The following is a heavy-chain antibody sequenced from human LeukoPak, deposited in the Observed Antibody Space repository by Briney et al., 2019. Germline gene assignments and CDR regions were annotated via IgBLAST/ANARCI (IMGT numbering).Heavy chain of an antibody. J-gene: IGHJ6*03. D-gene: IGHD3-10*01. CDR2: ISSSSSYI. CDR3: ARVGGITLALAPSPFPDYNYYYMDV. Sequence: PGGSLRLSCAASRFTFSSYSMNWVRQAPGKGLEWVSSISSSSSYIYYADSVKGRFTISRDNAKKSLYLQMNSPRAEDTAVYYCARVGGITLALAPSPFPDYNYYYMDVWGKGTTVTVSS. V-gene: IGHV3-21*01. CDR1: RFTFSSYS.